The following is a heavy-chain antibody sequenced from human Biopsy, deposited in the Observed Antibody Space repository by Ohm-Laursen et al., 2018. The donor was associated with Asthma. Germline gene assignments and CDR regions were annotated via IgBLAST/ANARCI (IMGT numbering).Heavy chain of an antibody. CDR2: ISYDGNNK. CDR1: GFIFSSYG. V-gene: IGHV3-33*05. CDR3: AKITTDRQKANNWFDP. D-gene: IGHD3-22*01. J-gene: IGHJ5*02. Sequence: SLRLSCTASGFIFSSYGMHWVRQAPGKGLEWVAVISYDGNNKYYADSVKGRFTVSRDSSRNTLYLQLSTLRVEDTAVYFRAKITTDRQKANNWFDPWGQGTLVTVSS.